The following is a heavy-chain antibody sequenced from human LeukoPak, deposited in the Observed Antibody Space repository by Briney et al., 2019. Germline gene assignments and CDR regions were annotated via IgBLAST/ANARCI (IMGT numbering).Heavy chain of an antibody. V-gene: IGHV3-21*06. CDR3: ARPRQFDFGDYDPNYYDAMDV. CDR1: GLTFSTYS. J-gene: IGHJ6*02. Sequence: PGGSLRLSCAASGLTFSTYSMNWVRQAPGKGLEWVSSITRSSTSMYYADSVKGRFTISRDNAKNSVYLQINRLRVEDTAVYYCARPRQFDFGDYDPNYYDAMDVWGQGTTVTVSS. D-gene: IGHD4-17*01. CDR2: ITRSSTSM.